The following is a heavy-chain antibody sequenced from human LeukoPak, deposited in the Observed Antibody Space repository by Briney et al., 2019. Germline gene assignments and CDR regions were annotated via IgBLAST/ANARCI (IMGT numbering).Heavy chain of an antibody. CDR1: GFTFSNYW. V-gene: IGHV3-7*01. D-gene: IGHD6-19*01. CDR2: TNADGSDK. J-gene: IGHJ4*02. CDR3: ARDDPSAWYGD. Sequence: PGGSLRLSCSAPGFTFSNYWMTWVRQAPGKGLEWVANTNADGSDKYYLGSVKGRFTISRDNAKNSLYLQMNNLRVEDTAVYYCARDDPSAWYGDWGQGTLVTVPQ.